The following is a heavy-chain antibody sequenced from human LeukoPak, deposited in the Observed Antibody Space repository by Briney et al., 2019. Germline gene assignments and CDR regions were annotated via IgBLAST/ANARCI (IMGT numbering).Heavy chain of an antibody. CDR2: IYYSGST. V-gene: IGHV4-59*01. Sequence: SETLSLTCTVSGGSISTYYWSWIRQPPGKGLEWIGYIYYSGSTNYNPSLKSRVTISVDTSKNQFSLKLTSVTAADTAVYYCARATAFFDIWGQGTMDTVSS. J-gene: IGHJ3*02. CDR3: ARATAFFDI. CDR1: GGSISTYY.